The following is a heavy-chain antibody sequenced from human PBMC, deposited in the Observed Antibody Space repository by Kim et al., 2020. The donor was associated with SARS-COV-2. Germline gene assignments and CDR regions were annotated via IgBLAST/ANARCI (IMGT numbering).Heavy chain of an antibody. CDR3: ARGGSGWYDLSGMDV. CDR1: GGTFSSYA. J-gene: IGHJ6*02. CDR2: IIPIFGTA. V-gene: IGHV1-69*13. D-gene: IGHD6-19*01. Sequence: SVKVSCKASGGTFSSYAISWVRQAPGQGLEWMGGIIPIFGTANYAQKFQGRVTITADESTSTAYMELSSLRSEDTAVYYCARGGSGWYDLSGMDVWGQGTTVTVSS.